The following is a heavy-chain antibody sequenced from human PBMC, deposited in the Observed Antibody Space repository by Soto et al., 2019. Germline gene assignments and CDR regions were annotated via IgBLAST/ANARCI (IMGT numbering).Heavy chain of an antibody. CDR2: ISAYNGNT. D-gene: IGHD3-3*01. CDR3: ARVYVWSGSTVRYYYMDV. CDR1: AYTFTSYD. Sequence: QVQLVQSGAEVKKPGASVKVSCEASAYTFTSYDISWVRQSPGQGLEWMGWISAYNGNTNYAQKLQGRVTMTTDTSTSTAYMELRSLRSDDTAVYYCARVYVWSGSTVRYYYMDVWGKGTTVTVSS. V-gene: IGHV1-18*01. J-gene: IGHJ6*03.